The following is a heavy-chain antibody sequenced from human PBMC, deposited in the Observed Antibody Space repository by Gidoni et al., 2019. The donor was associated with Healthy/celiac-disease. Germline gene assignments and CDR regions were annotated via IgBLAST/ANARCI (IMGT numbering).Heavy chain of an antibody. Sequence: QLQLVDSGGGVVQPGRSLNLSCSASGFTFSSYAMHWVRQAPGKGLEWVAVISYDGSNKYYADSVKGRFTISRDNSKNTLYLQMNSLRAEDTAVYYCARDPTAMVLFDYWGQGTLVTVSS. J-gene: IGHJ4*02. CDR2: ISYDGSNK. CDR3: ARDPTAMVLFDY. CDR1: GFTFSSYA. V-gene: IGHV3-30-3*01. D-gene: IGHD5-18*01.